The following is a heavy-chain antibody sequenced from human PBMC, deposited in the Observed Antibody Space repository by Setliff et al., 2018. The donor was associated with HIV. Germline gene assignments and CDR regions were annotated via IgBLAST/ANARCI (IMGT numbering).Heavy chain of an antibody. CDR1: GGSFSSNTYS. CDR2: IHSSGTT. J-gene: IGHJ4*02. D-gene: IGHD1-26*01. V-gene: IGHV4-39*01. Sequence: SETLSLTCTVSGGSFSSNTYSWGWIRQPPGMGLEWIGSIHSSGTTDYNPSLKSRVAMSVDTSRSQFSLKLRSMTAADTAVYYCAGGPGTTSIDYWAQGTLVT. CDR3: AGGPGTTSIDY.